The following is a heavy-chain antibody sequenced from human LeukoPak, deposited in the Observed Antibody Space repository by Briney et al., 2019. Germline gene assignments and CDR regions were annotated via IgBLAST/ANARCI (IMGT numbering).Heavy chain of an antibody. D-gene: IGHD6-6*01. CDR2: ISWNSGNI. CDR1: GFTFDDYA. Sequence: GGSLRLSCAASGFTFDDYAVHWVRQAPGKGLEWVSGISWNSGNIDYADSVKGRFTISRDNAKNSLYLQMNSLRAEDTALYYCAKDHSYSISQHYFDYWGQGTLVTVSS. J-gene: IGHJ4*02. V-gene: IGHV3-9*01. CDR3: AKDHSYSISQHYFDY.